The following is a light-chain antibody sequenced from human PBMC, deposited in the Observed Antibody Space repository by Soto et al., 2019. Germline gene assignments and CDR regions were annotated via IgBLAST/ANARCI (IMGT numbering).Light chain of an antibody. Sequence: EIVLTQSPAPLSLSPGERATLSCRASQSVSSYLAWYQQKPGKAPRLLIYDASNRATGIPARFSGSGSGTDFTLTISSLEPEDFAVYYCQQRSNFGQGTRLEIK. J-gene: IGKJ5*01. CDR3: QQRSN. CDR2: DAS. CDR1: QSVSSY. V-gene: IGKV3-11*01.